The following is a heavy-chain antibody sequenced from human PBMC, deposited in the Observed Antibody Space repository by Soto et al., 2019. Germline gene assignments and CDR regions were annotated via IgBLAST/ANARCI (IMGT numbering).Heavy chain of an antibody. CDR3: ARSIEEVYAIYYYDGMDV. D-gene: IGHD2-8*01. V-gene: IGHV3-33*01. CDR2: IWYDGSNK. Sequence: QVQLVESGGGVVQPGRSLRLSCAASGFTFNDYGMHWVRQAPGKGLEWVAVIWYDGSNKYYADSVRGRFTISRDNSKSPLYLKMNSLRAEHTAVYYCARSIEEVYAIYYYDGMDVWGQGTTVTVSS. CDR1: GFTFNDYG. J-gene: IGHJ6*02.